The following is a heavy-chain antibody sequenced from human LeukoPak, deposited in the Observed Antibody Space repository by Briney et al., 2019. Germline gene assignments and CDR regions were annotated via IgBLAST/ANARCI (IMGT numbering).Heavy chain of an antibody. D-gene: IGHD5-24*01. CDR1: GGSVSTSHYY. J-gene: IGHJ4*02. V-gene: IGHV4-39*07. Sequence: SETLSLTCTVSGGSVSTSHYYWGWIRQPPGKGLEWIGSIFYSGSTYYSPSLKSRVTISVDASMTQFSLKLSSVTAADTAVYYCASERWSRRSYFDYWGQGTLVTVSS. CDR3: ASERWSRRSYFDY. CDR2: IFYSGST.